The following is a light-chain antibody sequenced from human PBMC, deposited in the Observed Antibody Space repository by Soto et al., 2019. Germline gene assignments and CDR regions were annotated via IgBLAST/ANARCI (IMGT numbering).Light chain of an antibody. V-gene: IGLV6-57*04. Sequence: NFMLTQPHSVSESPGKTVTISCTRNNGRLASNYVQWYQQRPGSAPTTIIYEDKQRPSGVPDRFSGSKSGNTASLTVSGLQAEDEADYYCSSYAGSNKSVFGTGTKLTVL. CDR2: EDK. CDR3: SSYAGSNKSV. CDR1: NGRLASNY. J-gene: IGLJ1*01.